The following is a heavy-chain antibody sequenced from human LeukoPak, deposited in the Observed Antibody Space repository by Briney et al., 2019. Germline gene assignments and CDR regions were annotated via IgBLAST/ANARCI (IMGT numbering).Heavy chain of an antibody. V-gene: IGHV3-30*02. CDR2: IRYDGSNK. CDR1: GFTFSGYG. Sequence: GGSLRLSCAASGFTFSGYGMHWVRQAPGKGLEWVAFIRYDGSNKYYADSVKGRFTISRDNSKNSIYVQMDSLRAEDTAMYYCARVLEEGSGWPNWFDPWGQGTLVTVSS. D-gene: IGHD6-19*01. J-gene: IGHJ5*02. CDR3: ARVLEEGSGWPNWFDP.